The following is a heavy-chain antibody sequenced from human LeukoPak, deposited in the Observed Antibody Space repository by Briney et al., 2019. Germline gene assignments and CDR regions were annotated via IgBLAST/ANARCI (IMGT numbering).Heavy chain of an antibody. V-gene: IGHV1-18*01. J-gene: IGHJ3*02. CDR1: GYTFTSYG. Sequence: GASVKVSCKASGYTFTSYGISWVRQAPGQGLEWMGWISAYNGNTNYAQKLQGRVTMTTDTSTSTAYMELRSLRSDDTAVYYCARDSDYYDSSGYYNDHDAFDIWGQGTMVTVSS. CDR3: ARDSDYYDSSGYYNDHDAFDI. D-gene: IGHD3-22*01. CDR2: ISAYNGNT.